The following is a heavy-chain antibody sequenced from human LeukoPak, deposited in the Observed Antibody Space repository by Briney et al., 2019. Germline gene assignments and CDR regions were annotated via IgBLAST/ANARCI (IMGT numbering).Heavy chain of an antibody. V-gene: IGHV4-39*07. CDR1: GVSISDTFYY. CDR2: IYHTGRT. Sequence: SETLSLTCTVSGVSISDTFYYWGWLRPPPGQGLEWIGSIYHTGRTNYSPSLKGRVPLSVDTTKNQFSLKLTSVTAADTALYHCARYPGFYYASRETHYDYWGQGTLVTVSS. D-gene: IGHD3-22*01. CDR3: ARYPGFYYASRETHYDY. J-gene: IGHJ4*02.